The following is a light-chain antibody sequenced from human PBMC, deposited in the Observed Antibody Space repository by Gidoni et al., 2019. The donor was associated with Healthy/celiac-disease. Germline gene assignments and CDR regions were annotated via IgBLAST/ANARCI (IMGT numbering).Light chain of an antibody. J-gene: IGKJ3*01. Sequence: EIVLTQSPGTLSLSPGERATLSCRASQSVSSSYLAWYQQNPGQAPSLLIYGASSRATGIPDRFSGSGSGTDFTLTISRLEPEDFSVYYCQQYGSSPLTFGPGTKVDIE. CDR3: QQYGSSPLT. V-gene: IGKV3-20*01. CDR2: GAS. CDR1: QSVSSSY.